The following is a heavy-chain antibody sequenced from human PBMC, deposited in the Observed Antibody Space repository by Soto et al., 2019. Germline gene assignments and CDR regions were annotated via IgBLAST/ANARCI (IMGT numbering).Heavy chain of an antibody. V-gene: IGHV1-18*01. CDR2: ISAYNGNT. CDR1: GYTFTSYG. Sequence: VASVKVSFTASGYTFTSYGISWVRQAPGQGLEWMGWISAYNGNTNYAQKLQGRVTMTTDTSTSTAYMALRSLRSDDTAVYYCARNTGYSSSWGYYYYYGMDVWGQGTTVTVSS. J-gene: IGHJ6*02. D-gene: IGHD6-13*01. CDR3: ARNTGYSSSWGYYYYYGMDV.